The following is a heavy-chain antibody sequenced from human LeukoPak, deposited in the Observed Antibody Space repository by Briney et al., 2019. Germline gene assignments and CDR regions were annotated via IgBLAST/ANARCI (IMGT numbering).Heavy chain of an antibody. CDR1: GGSFSGYY. J-gene: IGHJ4*02. CDR3: ARGGRYTRPGNY. CDR2: INHSGST. D-gene: IGHD6-6*01. Sequence: SETLSLTCAVYGGSFSGYYWSWIRQPPGKGLEWIGEINHSGSTNYNPSLKSRVTISADTSKNQFSLKLSSVTAADTAVYYCARGGRYTRPGNYWGQGTLVTVSS. V-gene: IGHV4-34*01.